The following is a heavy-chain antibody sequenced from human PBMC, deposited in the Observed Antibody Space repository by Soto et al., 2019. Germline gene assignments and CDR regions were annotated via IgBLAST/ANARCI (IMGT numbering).Heavy chain of an antibody. CDR3: ARNDYDYVWESPGGDAFDI. CDR1: GGSISSGDYY. Sequence: SETLSLTCTVSGGSISSGDYYWNWIRQPPGKGLEWIGFIYNSGSTYYNPSPKSRVTISVDTSKNQFSLKLTSVTAADTAVYYCARNDYDYVWESPGGDAFDIWGQGTLVTVSS. CDR2: IYNSGST. V-gene: IGHV4-30-4*01. D-gene: IGHD3-16*01. J-gene: IGHJ3*02.